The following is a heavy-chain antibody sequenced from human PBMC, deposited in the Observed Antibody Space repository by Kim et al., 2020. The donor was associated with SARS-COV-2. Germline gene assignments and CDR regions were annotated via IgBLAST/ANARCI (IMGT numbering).Heavy chain of an antibody. CDR2: ISWNGGSI. J-gene: IGHJ4*02. D-gene: IGHD2-2*01. CDR1: GFTFGDYA. Sequence: GGSLRLSCAASGFTFGDYAMHWVRQAPGKGLEWVSVISWNGGSICYADSVKGRFTISRDNAKNSLYLQMNSLRAEDTALYYCAAHGDQLLYLDYWGQGTLVTVPS. V-gene: IGHV3-9*01. CDR3: AAHGDQLLYLDY.